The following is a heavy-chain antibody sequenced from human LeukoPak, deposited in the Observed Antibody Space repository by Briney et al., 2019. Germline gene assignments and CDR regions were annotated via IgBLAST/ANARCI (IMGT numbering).Heavy chain of an antibody. J-gene: IGHJ4*02. Sequence: GGSLRLSCTVSGFAFSTAWLNWVRQAPGKGLEWVSYISSSSSTIYYADSVKGRFTISRDNAKNSLYLQMNSLRAEDTAVYYCARAAITMIADYWGQGTLVTVSS. CDR1: GFAFSTAW. CDR2: ISSSSSTI. V-gene: IGHV3-48*01. CDR3: ARAAITMIADY. D-gene: IGHD3-22*01.